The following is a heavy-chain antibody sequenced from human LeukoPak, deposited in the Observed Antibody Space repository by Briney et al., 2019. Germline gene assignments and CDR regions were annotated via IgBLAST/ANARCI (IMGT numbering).Heavy chain of an antibody. CDR2: IYYSGST. J-gene: IGHJ5*02. D-gene: IGHD1-26*01. V-gene: IGHV4-30-4*07. CDR3: ARTRSGSYNWFDP. Sequence: KPSETLSLTCAVSGGSISSGGYSWSWIRQPPGKGLEWIGYIYYSGSTYYNPSLKSRVTTSVDTSKNQFSLKLSSVTAADTAVYYCARTRSGSYNWFDPWGQGTLVTVSS. CDR1: GGSISSGGYS.